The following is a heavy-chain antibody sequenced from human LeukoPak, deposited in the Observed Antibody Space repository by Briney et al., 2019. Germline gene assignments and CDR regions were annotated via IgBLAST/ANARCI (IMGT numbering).Heavy chain of an antibody. CDR1: GYTFTRYG. V-gene: IGHV1-18*01. CDR2: ISAYNGNT. D-gene: IGHD5-18*01. Sequence: ASVKVSCKASGYTFTRYGISWVRQAPGQGLEWMGWISAYNGNTDYAQKLQGRVTMTTDTSTSTAYMELRSLRSDDTAVYYCARLGYSLYYYYYYGMDVWGQGTTVTVSS. CDR3: ARLGYSLYYYYYYGMDV. J-gene: IGHJ6*02.